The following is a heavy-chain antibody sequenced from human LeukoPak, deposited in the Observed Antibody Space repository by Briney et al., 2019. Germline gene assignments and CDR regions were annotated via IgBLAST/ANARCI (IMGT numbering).Heavy chain of an antibody. V-gene: IGHV3-23*01. J-gene: IGHJ6*02. CDR1: GFTFRSYW. CDR3: AGGTGLPPANYFYYGMDV. CDR2: ISGSGGST. D-gene: IGHD3/OR15-3a*01. Sequence: GGSLRLSCAPSGFTFRSYWMHWVRQAPGKGLEWVSTISGSGGSTYYADSVKGRFTFSRDNSKSTLYLQMNSLRVEDTAVYYCAGGTGLPPANYFYYGMDVWGQGTTVTVSS.